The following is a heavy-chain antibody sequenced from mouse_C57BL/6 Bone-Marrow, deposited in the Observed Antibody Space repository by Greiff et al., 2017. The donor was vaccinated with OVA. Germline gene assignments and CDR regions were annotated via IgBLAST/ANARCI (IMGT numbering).Heavy chain of an antibody. CDR1: GFTFSDYY. V-gene: IGHV5-12*01. CDR2: ISNGGGST. J-gene: IGHJ3*01. D-gene: IGHD2-3*01. Sequence: VQLKESGGGLVQPGGSLKLSCAASGFTFSDYYMYWVRQTPEKRLEWVAYISNGGGSTYYPDTVKGRFTISRDNAKNTLYLQMSRLKSEDTAMYYCARHGYCAWFAYWGQGTLVTVSA. CDR3: ARHGYCAWFAY.